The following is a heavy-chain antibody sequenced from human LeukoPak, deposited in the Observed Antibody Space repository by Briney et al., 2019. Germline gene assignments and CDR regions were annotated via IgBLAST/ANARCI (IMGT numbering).Heavy chain of an antibody. D-gene: IGHD3-22*01. CDR1: GFTFNNYA. CDR3: AKDEVYYYDSSAKGYFDY. Sequence: PGGSLRLSCAASGFTFNNYAMSWVRQAPGKGLEWVSAISGSGGTTYYADSVKGRFTISRDNSKNTLYLQMNSLRAEDTAVYYCAKDEVYYYDSSAKGYFDYWGQGTLVTVSS. V-gene: IGHV3-23*01. J-gene: IGHJ4*02. CDR2: ISGSGGTT.